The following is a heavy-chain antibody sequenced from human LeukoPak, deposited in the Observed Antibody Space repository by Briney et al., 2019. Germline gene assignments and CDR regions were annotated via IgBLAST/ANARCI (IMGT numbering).Heavy chain of an antibody. V-gene: IGHV3-23*01. J-gene: IGHJ6*03. CDR1: GFTFSSYG. CDR2: ISGSGGTT. D-gene: IGHD4-23*01. Sequence: GGSLRLSCAASGFTFSSYGMHWVRQAPGKGLEWVSVISGSGGTTYYADSVKGRFTISRDNSKNTLYLQMNSLRAEDTAVYYCAKNRGGGLHYYMDVWGKGTTVTVSS. CDR3: AKNRGGGLHYYMDV.